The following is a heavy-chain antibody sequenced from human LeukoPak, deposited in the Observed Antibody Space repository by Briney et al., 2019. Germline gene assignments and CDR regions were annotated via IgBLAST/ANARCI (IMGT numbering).Heavy chain of an antibody. CDR3: ARGSRGLP. V-gene: IGHV4-59*01. CDR1: DGSISSYY. J-gene: IGHJ5*02. Sequence: SETLSLTCAVSDGSISSYYWNWIRQPRGKGLEWIGNIYNSGSTDYNPSLKSRVTISVNLSKRLISLKLTSVTAADTALYYCARGSRGLPWGQGTLVTVSS. CDR2: IYNSGST. D-gene: IGHD3-10*01.